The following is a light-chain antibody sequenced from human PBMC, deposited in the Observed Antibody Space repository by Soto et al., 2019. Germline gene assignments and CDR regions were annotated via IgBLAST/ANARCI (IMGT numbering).Light chain of an antibody. J-gene: IGLJ2*01. V-gene: IGLV2-14*01. Sequence: SVLTQPASVSGSPGQSITISCTGTSSDVGGCNYVSWYQQHPGKAPKLMIYDVSNRPSGVSNRFSGSKSGTTASLTISGLQADDEAYYYCSSYTSSSTLVVFGGGTKLTVL. CDR3: SSYTSSSTLVV. CDR1: SSDVGGCNY. CDR2: DVS.